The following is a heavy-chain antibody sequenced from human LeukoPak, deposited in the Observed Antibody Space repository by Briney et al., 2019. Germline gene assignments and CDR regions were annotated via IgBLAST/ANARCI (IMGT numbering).Heavy chain of an antibody. Sequence: PSETLSLTCTVSGYSISTGYYWDWIRQPPGKGLEWIGTFYHGGSTYYNPSPKSRDTISVDTSKKQFSLKLSSVTAADTAVYYCAREAEGYDSSGYGAATYQYYYYYMDVWGKGTTVTISS. CDR2: FYHGGST. CDR1: GYSISTGYY. D-gene: IGHD3-22*01. J-gene: IGHJ6*03. V-gene: IGHV4-38-2*02. CDR3: AREAEGYDSSGYGAATYQYYYYYMDV.